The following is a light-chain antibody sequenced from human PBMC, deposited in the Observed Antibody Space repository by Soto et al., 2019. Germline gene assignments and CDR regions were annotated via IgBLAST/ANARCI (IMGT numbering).Light chain of an antibody. V-gene: IGLV2-23*03. CDR1: SRDLGRQNL. CDR3: CSYAVRNTFYV. J-gene: IGLJ1*01. Sequence: QSALTQPASVSASPGQSIAISCTGASRDLGRQNLVSWYQQHPGKAPKLVIYEGSKRPSGVSDRFSGSKCANTAPLTTFGLQAEDEADYYCCSYAVRNTFYVFGTGSKVTV. CDR2: EGS.